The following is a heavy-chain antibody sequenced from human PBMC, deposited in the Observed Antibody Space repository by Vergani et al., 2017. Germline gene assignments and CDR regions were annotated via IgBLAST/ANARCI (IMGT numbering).Heavy chain of an antibody. CDR1: GYTFTSYG. Sequence: QVQLVQSGAEVKKPGASVKVSCKASGYTFTSYGISWVRQAPGQGLEWMGWISAYNGNTNYAQQLQGRVTMTTDTSTSTAYMELRSLRSDDTAVYYCARWGYGPKAYYYYGMDVWGQGTTVTVSS. V-gene: IGHV1-18*01. D-gene: IGHD5-18*01. CDR3: ARWGYGPKAYYYYGMDV. J-gene: IGHJ6*02. CDR2: ISAYNGNT.